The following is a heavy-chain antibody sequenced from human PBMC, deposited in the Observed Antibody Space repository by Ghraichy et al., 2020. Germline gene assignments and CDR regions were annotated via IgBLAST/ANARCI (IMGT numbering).Heavy chain of an antibody. CDR1: GYTFTSYG. D-gene: IGHD4-23*01. J-gene: IGHJ6*02. CDR2: ISAYNGNT. V-gene: IGHV1-18*04. CDR3: ARDQRAHGGYYGMDV. Sequence: ASVKVSCKASGYTFTSYGISWVRQAPGQGLEWMGWISAYNGNTNYAQKLQGRVTMTTDTSTSTAYMELRSLRSDDTAVYYCARDQRAHGGYYGMDVWGQGTTVTVSS.